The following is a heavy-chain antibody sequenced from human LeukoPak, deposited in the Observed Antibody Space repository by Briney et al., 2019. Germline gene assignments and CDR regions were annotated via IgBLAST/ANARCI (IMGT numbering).Heavy chain of an antibody. D-gene: IGHD3-3*01. J-gene: IGHJ4*02. CDR3: ARDPYDFWSGFDY. CDR2: INSDGSST. Sequence: GGSLRLSCAASGFTFSSYWMHWVRQAPGKGLVWVSRINSDGSSTTYADSVKGRFTISRDNAKNTLYLQMISLRVEDTAVYYCARDPYDFWSGFDYWGQGTLVTVSS. V-gene: IGHV3-74*01. CDR1: GFTFSSYW.